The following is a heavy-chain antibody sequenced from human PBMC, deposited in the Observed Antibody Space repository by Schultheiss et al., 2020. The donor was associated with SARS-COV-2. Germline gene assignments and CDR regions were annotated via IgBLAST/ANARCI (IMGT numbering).Heavy chain of an antibody. D-gene: IGHD2-2*01. Sequence: SVKVSCKASGGTFSSYAISWVRQAPGQGLEWMGRIIPILGIANYAQKFQGRVTITADKSTSTAYMELSSLRSEDTAVYYCARGVVVVPAAMNNWFDPWGQGTLVTVSS. CDR1: GGTFSSYA. J-gene: IGHJ5*02. CDR3: ARGVVVVPAAMNNWFDP. V-gene: IGHV1-69*04. CDR2: IIPILGIA.